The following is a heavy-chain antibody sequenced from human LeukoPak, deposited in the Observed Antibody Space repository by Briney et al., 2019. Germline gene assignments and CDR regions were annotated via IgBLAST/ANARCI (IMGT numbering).Heavy chain of an antibody. D-gene: IGHD3-16*01. V-gene: IGHV4-39*01. Sequence: SETLSLTCTVSGVSISSSSYYWGWIRQPPGKGLEWIGSIYYSGSTYYNPSLKSRVTISVDTSKNQFSLKLSSVTAADTAVYYCARLTPPSAFDIWGQGTMVTVSS. CDR2: IYYSGST. J-gene: IGHJ3*02. CDR3: ARLTPPSAFDI. CDR1: GVSISSSSYY.